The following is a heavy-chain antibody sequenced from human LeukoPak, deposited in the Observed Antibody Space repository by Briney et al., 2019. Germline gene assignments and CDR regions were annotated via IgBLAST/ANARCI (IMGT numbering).Heavy chain of an antibody. Sequence: GRSLRLSCAASGFTFDDYAMHWVRQAPGKGLEWVSGISWNSGSIGYADSVKGRFTISRDNAKNSLYLQMNSLRAEHMALYYCAKDFYSSSWYYFDYWGQGTLVTVSS. J-gene: IGHJ4*02. V-gene: IGHV3-9*03. CDR1: GFTFDDYA. D-gene: IGHD6-13*01. CDR3: AKDFYSSSWYYFDY. CDR2: ISWNSGSI.